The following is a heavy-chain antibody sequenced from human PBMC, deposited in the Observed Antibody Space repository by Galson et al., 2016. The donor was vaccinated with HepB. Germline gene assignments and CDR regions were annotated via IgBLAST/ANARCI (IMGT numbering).Heavy chain of an antibody. J-gene: IGHJ5*02. CDR3: ARDGGAVAAVYDH. CDR2: INLDGSET. Sequence: SLRLSCAASGFTFNNYWMAWVRQAPEKGLEWVANINLDGSETYYVDSVKGRFTISRDNVRGSLYLQMDSLRAADTAVYYCARDGGAVAAVYDHWGQGTQVTVAP. V-gene: IGHV3-7*03. CDR1: GFTFNNYW. D-gene: IGHD6-19*01.